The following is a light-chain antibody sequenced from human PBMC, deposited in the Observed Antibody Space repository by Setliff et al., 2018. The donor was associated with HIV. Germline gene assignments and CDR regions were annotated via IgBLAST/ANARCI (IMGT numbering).Light chain of an antibody. CDR1: RNDVGRYDP. V-gene: IGLV2-23*01. CDR2: QAS. J-gene: IGLJ1*01. Sequence: QSVLTQPASVSGSPGQSITVSCSGTRNDVGRYDPVFWYQQHPGKAPKPMIYQASRRPAGGSNRFSASESGNTASLTISGLQAEDEADDYCCSNTGSNTYVFRTGTKVTVL. CDR3: CSNTGSNTYV.